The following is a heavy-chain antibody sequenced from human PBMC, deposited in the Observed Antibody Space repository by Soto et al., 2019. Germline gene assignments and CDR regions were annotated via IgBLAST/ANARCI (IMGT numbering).Heavy chain of an antibody. D-gene: IGHD2-2*01. CDR1: GFTFSDAW. J-gene: IGHJ6*02. Sequence: PGGSLRLSCAASGFTFSDAWMTWVRQAPGKGLEWVGRVKSKTDGGTTDYAAPVKGRFTISRDDSKNTLSLQMNSLKTEDTAVYYCTTENIVVVPGAHYYYNYGMDVWGQGTTVTVS. CDR2: VKSKTDGGTT. CDR3: TTENIVVVPGAHYYYNYGMDV. V-gene: IGHV3-15*01.